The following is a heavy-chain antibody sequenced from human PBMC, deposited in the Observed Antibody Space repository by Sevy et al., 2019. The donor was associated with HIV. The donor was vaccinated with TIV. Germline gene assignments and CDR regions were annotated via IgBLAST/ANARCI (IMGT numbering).Heavy chain of an antibody. CDR3: ARQWNFYDSSGDYSLNYFDY. CDR1: GGSLSSGGNY. J-gene: IGHJ4*01. D-gene: IGHD3-22*01. V-gene: IGHV4-31*03. Sequence: SENLSLTCTVSGGSLSSGGNYWSWIRQHPGKGLEWIGHIYYSGSTYNNPSLKSRTTISVDTSKNQFSLKLSSLTAAGTAVYFCARQWNFYDSSGDYSLNYFDYWGHGTLVTVSS. CDR2: IYYSGST.